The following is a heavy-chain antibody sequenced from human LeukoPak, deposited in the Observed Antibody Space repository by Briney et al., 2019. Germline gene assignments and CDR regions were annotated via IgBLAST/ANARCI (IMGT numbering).Heavy chain of an antibody. CDR1: GGSISSSSYY. Sequence: PSETLSLTCTVSGGSISSSSYYWGWIRQAPGKGLEWIGSIYYSGSTYYNPSLKSRVTISVDTSKNQFSLKLSSVTAADTAVYYCARPRATDYYDRSGYYSYYFDYWGQGTLVTVSS. J-gene: IGHJ4*02. CDR3: ARPRATDYYDRSGYYSYYFDY. V-gene: IGHV4-39*01. D-gene: IGHD3-22*01. CDR2: IYYSGST.